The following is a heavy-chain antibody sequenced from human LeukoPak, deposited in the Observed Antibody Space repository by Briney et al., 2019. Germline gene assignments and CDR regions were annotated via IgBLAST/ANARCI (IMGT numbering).Heavy chain of an antibody. V-gene: IGHV1-18*01. J-gene: IGHJ4*02. CDR3: ARGGGVGATIDY. D-gene: IGHD1-26*01. CDR2: INGSNGVA. Sequence: ASVKVSCKASGYNFAVYGMTWVRQAPGQGLEWMGWINGSNGVANYAQTLKGRVTMTTDKSTTTAYLELTSLKSGDTAIYFCARGGGVGATIDYWGQGTLVTVSS. CDR1: GYNFAVYG.